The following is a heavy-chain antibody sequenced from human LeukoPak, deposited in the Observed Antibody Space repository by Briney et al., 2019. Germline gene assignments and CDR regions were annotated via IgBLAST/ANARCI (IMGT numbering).Heavy chain of an antibody. CDR2: ISAYNGNT. Sequence: GASVKVSCKASGYTFTSYGISWVRQAPGQGLEWMGWISAYNGNTNYAQKLQGRVTMTTDTSTSTAYTELRSLRSDDTAVYYCARADYGDYTDYFDYWGQGTLVTVSS. CDR3: ARADYGDYTDYFDY. CDR1: GYTFTSYG. V-gene: IGHV1-18*01. J-gene: IGHJ4*02. D-gene: IGHD4-17*01.